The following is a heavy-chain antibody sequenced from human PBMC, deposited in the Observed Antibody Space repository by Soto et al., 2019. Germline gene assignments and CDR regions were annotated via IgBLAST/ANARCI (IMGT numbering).Heavy chain of an antibody. J-gene: IGHJ3*02. Sequence: QVQLQESGPGLVTPSQTLSLSCTVSGDSMSRGDYYWRWIRLPPGKGLEWIGFVYHTGSTYYSPSLNGRVDISVDTSKNQFSLKLNSVTAADTAVYYCARDLLYDYGDLSHVFDMWGQGTMGTVSS. V-gene: IGHV4-30-4*01. CDR3: ARDLLYDYGDLSHVFDM. CDR2: VYHTGST. CDR1: GDSMSRGDYY. D-gene: IGHD4-17*01.